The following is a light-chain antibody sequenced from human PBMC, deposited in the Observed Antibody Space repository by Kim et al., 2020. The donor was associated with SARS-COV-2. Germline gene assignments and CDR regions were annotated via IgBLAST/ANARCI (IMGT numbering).Light chain of an antibody. V-gene: IGKV2-28*01. Sequence: DIVMTQSPLSLPVIPGEPASISCRSSQSLLHSNGYNYLDWYLQKPGQSPQLLIYLGSNRASGVPDRFGGSGSGTDFTLKISRVEAEDVGVYYCMQALQTPPAFGQGTKLEI. J-gene: IGKJ2*01. CDR1: QSLLHSNGYNY. CDR2: LGS. CDR3: MQALQTPPA.